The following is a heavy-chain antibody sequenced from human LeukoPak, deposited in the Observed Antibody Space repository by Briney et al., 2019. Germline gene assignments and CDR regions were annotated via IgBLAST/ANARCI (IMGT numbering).Heavy chain of an antibody. J-gene: IGHJ6*03. CDR3: ARGPNLKLWAYYYYMDV. CDR1: GFTFSSYE. Sequence: GGSLRLSCAASGFTFSSYEMNWVRQAPGKGLEWVSYISSSGSTIYYADSVKGRFTISRDNAKNSLYLQMNSLRAEDTAVYYCARGPNLKLWAYYYYMDVWGKGTTVTASS. V-gene: IGHV3-48*03. D-gene: IGHD3-10*01. CDR2: ISSSGSTI.